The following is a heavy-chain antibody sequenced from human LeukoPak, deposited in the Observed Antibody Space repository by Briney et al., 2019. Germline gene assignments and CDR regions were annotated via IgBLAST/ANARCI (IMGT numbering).Heavy chain of an antibody. CDR1: GYTFTGYY. V-gene: IGHV1-2*02. CDR2: INPNTDGT. Sequence: GASVKVSCKVSGYTFTGYYMHWVRQAPGQGLEWMGWINPNTDGTNYAQKFQGRVTMTRDTSISTAYMELTRLRSDDTAVYYCARDLAFGVNWFDPWGQGTLVTVSS. CDR3: ARDLAFGVNWFDP. J-gene: IGHJ5*02. D-gene: IGHD3-10*01.